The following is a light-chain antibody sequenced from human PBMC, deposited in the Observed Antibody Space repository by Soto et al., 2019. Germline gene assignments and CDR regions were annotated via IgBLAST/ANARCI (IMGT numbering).Light chain of an antibody. CDR3: QQYRMSPNT. CDR2: NAS. J-gene: IGKJ5*01. Sequence: EIVMTQSPSTLSVSPGERATLSCRATQTIGSNLAWYQQKPGQAPRLLIYNASIRATGIPARFSGSGSGTDFSLTIRGLKPEDFAVYYCQQYRMSPNTFGQGTRLEIK. V-gene: IGKV3-15*01. CDR1: QTIGSN.